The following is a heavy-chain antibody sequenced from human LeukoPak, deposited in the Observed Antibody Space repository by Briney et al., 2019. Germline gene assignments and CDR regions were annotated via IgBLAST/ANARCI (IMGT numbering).Heavy chain of an antibody. CDR3: ASSPRGVY. CDR2: ISGSGTTI. Sequence: GGSLRLSYVASGFTFSSYEMSWVRQAPGKGLEWVSEISGSGTTIFYADSVKGRFTVSRDNAKNSLYLQMNSLRVEDTAVYYCASSPRGVYWGQGTLVTVSS. J-gene: IGHJ4*02. V-gene: IGHV3-48*03. D-gene: IGHD3-10*01. CDR1: GFTFSSYE.